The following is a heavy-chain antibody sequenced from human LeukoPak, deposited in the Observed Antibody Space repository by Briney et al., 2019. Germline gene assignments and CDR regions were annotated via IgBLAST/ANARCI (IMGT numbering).Heavy chain of an antibody. J-gene: IGHJ6*02. Sequence: PGGSQRLSCAGSGFTFSSYEMTWVRQAPGKGLEWVSAISGSGDSTYYADSVKGRFTISRDNSKNTLHLQMNSMRAEDTAVYYCARSFWNDLEYYYNGLDVWGQGTTVTVSS. CDR2: ISGSGDST. V-gene: IGHV3-23*01. D-gene: IGHD1-1*01. CDR3: ARSFWNDLEYYYNGLDV. CDR1: GFTFSSYE.